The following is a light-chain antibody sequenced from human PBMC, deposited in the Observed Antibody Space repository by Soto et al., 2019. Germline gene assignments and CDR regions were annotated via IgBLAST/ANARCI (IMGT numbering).Light chain of an antibody. Sequence: QSALTQPPSASGSPGQSVTISCTGTSSDVGAYKYVSWYQQHPGKAPKLMIYEVSNRPSGVPDRFSGSKSGNTASLTVSGLQAEDEADYYCTSYAGSSIRVFGAGTKLTVL. J-gene: IGLJ2*01. V-gene: IGLV2-8*01. CDR2: EVS. CDR3: TSYAGSSIRV. CDR1: SSDVGAYKY.